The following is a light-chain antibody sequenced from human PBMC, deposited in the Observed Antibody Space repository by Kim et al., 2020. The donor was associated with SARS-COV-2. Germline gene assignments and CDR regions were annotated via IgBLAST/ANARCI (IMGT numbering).Light chain of an antibody. V-gene: IGKV1-27*01. J-gene: IGKJ1*01. CDR3: QKYGAAPGT. Sequence: DIQMTQSPSSLSASVGDRVTITCRASQGISTSLAWYQQKPGKVPKVLIYSASALQSGVPSRFSGSGSGTDFTLTISSLQPEDVATYYCQKYGAAPGTFGHGTKVDIK. CDR1: QGISTS. CDR2: SAS.